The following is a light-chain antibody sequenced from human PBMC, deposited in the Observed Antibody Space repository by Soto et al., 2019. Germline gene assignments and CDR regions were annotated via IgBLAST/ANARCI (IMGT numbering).Light chain of an antibody. CDR3: QQSDSCPCT. Sequence: AIQLTQSPSSLSASVGDRVTITCRVSQDISRALVWYQQKPGRAPRLLIYDASTLESGVPSRFSGSGSGTDFMLTLSSLQPEDFATYYCQQSDSCPCTFGPGTKVDLK. CDR1: QDISRA. CDR2: DAS. V-gene: IGKV1-13*02. J-gene: IGKJ3*01.